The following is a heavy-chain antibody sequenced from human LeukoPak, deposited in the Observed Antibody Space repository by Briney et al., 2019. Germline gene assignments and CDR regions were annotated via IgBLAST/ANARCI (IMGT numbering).Heavy chain of an antibody. Sequence: GGSLRLSCAASGFTVSSNYMSWVRQAPGKGLEWVSVIYSGGNTYYADSVKGRFTISRDNSKNTLYLQMNSLRAEDTAVYYCARDQGIYGGPGMDVWGQGTTVTVSS. CDR3: ARDQGIYGGPGMDV. J-gene: IGHJ6*02. CDR1: GFTVSSNY. V-gene: IGHV3-66*01. CDR2: IYSGGNT. D-gene: IGHD4-23*01.